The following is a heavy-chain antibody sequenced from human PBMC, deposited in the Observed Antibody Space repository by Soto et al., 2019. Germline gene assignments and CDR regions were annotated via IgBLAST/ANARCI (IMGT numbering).Heavy chain of an antibody. CDR1: GASITSGSYS. D-gene: IGHD1-26*01. J-gene: IGHJ4*02. CDR3: ARGGALRPNGHVPLDF. V-gene: IGHV4-30-2*01. CDR2: IHVTGYT. Sequence: QLQLQESGSGLVNPSQTLSLTCTVSGASITSGSYSWSWIRQAPGKGLEWIGNIHVTGYTAFSPSLKRRVTMSVDTSTYQFSLNVNSVTAADTAVYFCARGGALRPNGHVPLDFWGQGTLVTVSS.